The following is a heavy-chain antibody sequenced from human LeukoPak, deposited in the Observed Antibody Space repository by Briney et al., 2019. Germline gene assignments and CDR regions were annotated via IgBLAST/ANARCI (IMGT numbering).Heavy chain of an antibody. V-gene: IGHV1-8*03. D-gene: IGHD3-10*01. Sequence: ASVKVSCKASGYTFSGYYMHWVRQATGQGLEWMGWMNPNSGNTGYAQKFQGRVTITRNTSISTAYMELSSLRSEDTAVYYCARGSGSYRHWGQGTLVTVSS. CDR3: ARGSGSYRH. CDR2: MNPNSGNT. CDR1: GYTFSGYY. J-gene: IGHJ4*02.